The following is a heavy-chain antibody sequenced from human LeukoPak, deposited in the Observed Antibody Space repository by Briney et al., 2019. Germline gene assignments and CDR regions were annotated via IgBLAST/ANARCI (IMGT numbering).Heavy chain of an antibody. J-gene: IGHJ4*02. CDR1: GASFRSGGQY. CDR2: IFYNGKT. Sequence: PSETLSLTCTLSGASFRSGGQYWGWIRQTPGKGLEWIGDIFYNGKTNYNPSLKSRVTISLDTSRGQFSLRLSSVTASDTGVYYCARIFDVWGRGTLVTVSS. CDR3: ARIFDV. V-gene: IGHV4-61*08.